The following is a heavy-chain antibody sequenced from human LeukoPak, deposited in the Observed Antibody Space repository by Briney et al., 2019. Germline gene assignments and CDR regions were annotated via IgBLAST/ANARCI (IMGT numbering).Heavy chain of an antibody. Sequence: GGSLRLSCAASGFIFSSRWMHWVRQSPGKGLEWVANITKDGSAKYYVDSVKGRFTISRDNAKNSVYLQMNSLRVEDTALYYCVRGTGFILDSWGLGTRVTVS. CDR2: ITKDGSAK. V-gene: IGHV3-7*01. CDR1: GFIFSSRW. J-gene: IGHJ4*02. D-gene: IGHD3/OR15-3a*01. CDR3: VRGTGFILDS.